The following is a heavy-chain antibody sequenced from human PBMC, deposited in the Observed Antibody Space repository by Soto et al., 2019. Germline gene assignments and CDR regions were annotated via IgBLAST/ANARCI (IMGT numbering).Heavy chain of an antibody. V-gene: IGHV1-69*13. CDR1: GGTFSSYA. Sequence: SVKVSCKASGGTFSSYAISWVRQAPGQGLEWMGGIIPIFGTTNYAQKFQGRVTITADASTSTAYMELSSLRSDDTAVYYCARNLLYSSGWYVSYYYYYYMDVWGKGTTVTVSS. CDR3: ARNLLYSSGWYVSYYYYYYMDV. J-gene: IGHJ6*03. D-gene: IGHD6-19*01. CDR2: IIPIFGTT.